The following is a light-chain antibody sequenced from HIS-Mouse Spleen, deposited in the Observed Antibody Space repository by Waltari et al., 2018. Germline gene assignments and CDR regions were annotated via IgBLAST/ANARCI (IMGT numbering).Light chain of an antibody. V-gene: IGLV1-47*01. CDR3: AAWDDSLSGV. CDR2: RNN. CDR1: SSNIGSNY. J-gene: IGLJ2*01. Sequence: QSVLTQPPSASGTPGQRVTISCSGSSSNIGSNYVYWYQQLPGTAPKLLSYRNNQRPSGVPDRFSCSKSGTSASLAISGLRSEDEADYYCAAWDDSLSGVFGGGTKLTVL.